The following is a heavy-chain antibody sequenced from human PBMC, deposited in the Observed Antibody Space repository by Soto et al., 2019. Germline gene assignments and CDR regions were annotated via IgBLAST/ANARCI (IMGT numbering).Heavy chain of an antibody. Sequence: ASVKVSCKASGYTFTGYYMHWVRQAPGQGLEWMGWINPNSGGTNYAQKFQGRVTMTRDTSISTAYMELSRLRSDDTAVYYCARCLSRGGYSYGLPLHYWGQGTLVTVSS. CDR2: INPNSGGT. CDR1: GYTFTGYY. CDR3: ARCLSRGGYSYGLPLHY. J-gene: IGHJ4*02. D-gene: IGHD5-18*01. V-gene: IGHV1-2*02.